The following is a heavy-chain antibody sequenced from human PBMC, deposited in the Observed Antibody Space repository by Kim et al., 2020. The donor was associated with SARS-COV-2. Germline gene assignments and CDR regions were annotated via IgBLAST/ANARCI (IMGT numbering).Heavy chain of an antibody. CDR3: ARISCGGTQPLLSGWCRPDDDAFDI. D-gene: IGHD6-19*01. V-gene: IGHV1-2*02. CDR1: GYTFTGYY. J-gene: IGHJ3*02. Sequence: VKVSCKASGYTFTGYYMHWVRQAPGQGLEWMGWINPNSGGTNYAQKFQGRVTMTRDTSISTAYMELSRLRSDDTAVYYCARISCGGTQPLLSGWCRPDDDAFDIWGQGTMVTVSS. CDR2: INPNSGGT.